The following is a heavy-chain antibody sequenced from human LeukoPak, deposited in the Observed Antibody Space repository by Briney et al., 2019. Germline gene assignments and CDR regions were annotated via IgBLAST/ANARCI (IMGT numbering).Heavy chain of an antibody. J-gene: IGHJ5*02. CDR1: GYTFSDYY. D-gene: IGHD3-10*01. CDR3: ARSGFGSGISFDL. CDR2: INPNSGDT. Sequence: ASVKVSCKTSGYTFSDYYIHWIRQAPGQGLEWVGWINPNSGDTGYPQKFQGRVTMTRDTSITTAYMELSSLRSEDTAVYYCARSGFGSGISFDLWGQGTLVTVSS. V-gene: IGHV1-8*02.